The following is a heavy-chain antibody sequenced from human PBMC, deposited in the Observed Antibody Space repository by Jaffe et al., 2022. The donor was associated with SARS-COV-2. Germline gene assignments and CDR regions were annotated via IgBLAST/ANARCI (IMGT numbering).Heavy chain of an antibody. V-gene: IGHV3-53*01. CDR1: GLTVSSSY. Sequence: EVQLVESGGGLIQPGGSLRLSCAASGLTVSSSYISWVRQAPGKGLEWVSVIYSGGSTYYADSVKGRFTFSRDISENTLYLQMNSLRAEDTAVYYCARVKGYSGYDRPVGNYFDCWGQGTLVTVSS. J-gene: IGHJ4*02. CDR2: IYSGGST. D-gene: IGHD5-12*01. CDR3: ARVKGYSGYDRPVGNYFDC.